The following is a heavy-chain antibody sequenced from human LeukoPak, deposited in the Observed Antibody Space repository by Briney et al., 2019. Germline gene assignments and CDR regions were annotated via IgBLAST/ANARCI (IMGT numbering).Heavy chain of an antibody. D-gene: IGHD3-3*01. Sequence: PGGSLRLSCAASGFTFSSYAMSWVRQAPGKGLEWVSGTSGSGGTTYYADSVKGRFTISRDNAKKSLYLQMSSLRVEDTAVYYCASWAGNTQNDFWSGPFDYWGQGTLVTVSS. CDR3: ASWAGNTQNDFWSGPFDY. V-gene: IGHV3-23*01. J-gene: IGHJ4*02. CDR1: GFTFSSYA. CDR2: TSGSGGTT.